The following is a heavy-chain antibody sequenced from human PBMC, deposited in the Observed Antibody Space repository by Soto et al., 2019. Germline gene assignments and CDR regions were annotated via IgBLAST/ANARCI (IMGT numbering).Heavy chain of an antibody. CDR3: ARVRWEVLSGTFDH. V-gene: IGHV4-31*01. D-gene: IGHD1-26*01. CDR1: GGSISSGDYY. Sequence: QVQLRESGPGLVKPSQTLSLTCTVSGGSISSGDYYWSWIRQHPGKGLEWIGYIYHGGSTFYNPSHKTLVTISVDTSKNQFSLKLTSVTAADTAMYFCARVRWEVLSGTFDHWGRGTPVTVSS. J-gene: IGHJ4*02. CDR2: IYHGGST.